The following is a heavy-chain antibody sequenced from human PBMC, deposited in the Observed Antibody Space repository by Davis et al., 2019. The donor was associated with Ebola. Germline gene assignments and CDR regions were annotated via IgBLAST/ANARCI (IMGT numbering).Heavy chain of an antibody. CDR1: GFPFSFYF. D-gene: IGHD5-18*01. J-gene: IGHJ4*02. Sequence: PGGSLRLSCAVSGFPFSFYFMDWVRLTPGKGLEWVGLSRNKENRYSTEYAASVRGRFTISRDDSKESLYLQMNSLRAEDTAVYYCARSGKLWSRPTLFDYWGQGTLVTVSS. V-gene: IGHV3-72*01. CDR2: SRNKENRYST. CDR3: ARSGKLWSRPTLFDY.